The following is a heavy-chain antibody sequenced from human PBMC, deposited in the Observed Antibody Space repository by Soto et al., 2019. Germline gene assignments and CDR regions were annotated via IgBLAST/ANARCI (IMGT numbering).Heavy chain of an antibody. CDR2: INPSGGST. CDR3: ASRRTTVTPSAFDI. CDR1: GYTFTSYY. D-gene: IGHD4-17*01. J-gene: IGHJ3*02. V-gene: IGHV1-46*03. Sequence: ASVTVSCKASGYTFTSYYVHWVRQAPGQGLEWMGIINPSGGSTSYAQKFQGRVTMTRDTSTSTVYMELSSLRSEDTAVYYCASRRTTVTPSAFDIWGQGTMVTVSS.